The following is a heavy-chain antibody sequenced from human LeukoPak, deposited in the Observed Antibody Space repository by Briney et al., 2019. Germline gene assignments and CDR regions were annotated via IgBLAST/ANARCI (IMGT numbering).Heavy chain of an antibody. D-gene: IGHD6-13*01. Sequence: PSETLSLTCTVSGGSISSSSYYWGWIRQPPGKGLEWIGSIYYSGSTYYNPSLKSRVTISVDTSKNQFSLKLSSVTAADTAMYYCATRGGIAPTEIDYWGQGTLVTASS. CDR1: GGSISSSSYY. J-gene: IGHJ4*02. CDR3: ATRGGIAPTEIDY. V-gene: IGHV4-39*01. CDR2: IYYSGST.